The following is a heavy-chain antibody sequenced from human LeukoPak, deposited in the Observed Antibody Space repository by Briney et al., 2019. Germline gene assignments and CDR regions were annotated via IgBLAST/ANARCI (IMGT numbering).Heavy chain of an antibody. D-gene: IGHD3-16*01. CDR3: ARDRSLGIIDY. V-gene: IGHV4-61*03. J-gene: IGHJ4*02. CDR2: IYYSGST. CDR1: GDSISGYYSGYY. Sequence: RPSETLSLTCIVSGDSISGYYSGYYWSWIRQPTGKGLEWIGYIYYSGSTNYNPSLKSRVTISVDASKNHFSLKVTSVTAADTAVYYCARDRSLGIIDYWGQGTLVTVSS.